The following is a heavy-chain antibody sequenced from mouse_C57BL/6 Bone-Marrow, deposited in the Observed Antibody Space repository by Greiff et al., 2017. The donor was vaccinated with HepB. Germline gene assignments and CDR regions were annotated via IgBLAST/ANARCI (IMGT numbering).Heavy chain of an antibody. CDR2: ISSGTSTI. Sequence: EVKLVESGGGLVKPGGSLKLSCAASGFTFSDYGMHWVRQAPEKGLEWVAYISSGTSTIYYADTVKGRFTISRDNAKNTLFLQMTSLRSEDTAMYYCAIEDYYYGSSYWYFDVWGTGTTVTVSS. V-gene: IGHV5-17*01. D-gene: IGHD1-1*01. CDR3: AIEDYYYGSSYWYFDV. J-gene: IGHJ1*03. CDR1: GFTFSDYG.